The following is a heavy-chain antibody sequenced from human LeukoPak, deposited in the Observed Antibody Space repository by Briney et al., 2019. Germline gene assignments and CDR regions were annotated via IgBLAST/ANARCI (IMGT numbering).Heavy chain of an antibody. V-gene: IGHV1-18*01. J-gene: IGHJ4*02. D-gene: IGHD3-10*01. CDR2: ISAYNGNT. CDR3: ARSSITMVRGVETTLNC. CDR1: GYTFTSYG. Sequence: ASVKVSCKASGYTFTSYGISWVRQAPGQGLEWMGWISAYNGNTNYAQKLQGRVTMTTDTSTSTAYMELRSLRSDDTAVYYCARSSITMVRGVETTLNCWGQGTLVTVSS.